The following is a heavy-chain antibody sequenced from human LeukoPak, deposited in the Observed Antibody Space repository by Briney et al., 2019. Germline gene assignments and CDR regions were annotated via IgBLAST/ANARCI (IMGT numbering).Heavy chain of an antibody. CDR1: GGSVSGDGYY. CDR3: AALNIATRPWCFDY. V-gene: IGHV4-61*08. J-gene: IGHJ4*02. Sequence: SETLSLTCTVSGGSVSGDGYYWSWIRQSPGKGLEWIGYIYYSGSTNYNPSLKSRVTISVDTSKNQFSLKLSSVTAADTAVYYCAALNIATRPWCFDYWGQGTLVTVSS. D-gene: IGHD6-6*01. CDR2: IYYSGST.